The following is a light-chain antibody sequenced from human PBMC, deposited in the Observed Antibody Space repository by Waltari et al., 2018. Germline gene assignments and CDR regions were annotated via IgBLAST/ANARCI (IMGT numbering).Light chain of an antibody. J-gene: IGLJ3*02. CDR1: SSDVGNYNY. V-gene: IGLV2-8*01. Sequence: QSALTQPPSASGSPGQSVTIPCTGSSSDVGNYNYVSWYQQHPGKAPKLMIYEVTKRPSGVPDRFSGSKSGNTASLTVSGLQAEDEADYYCSSYAGSNNLMYGGGTKVTVL. CDR2: EVT. CDR3: SSYAGSNNLM.